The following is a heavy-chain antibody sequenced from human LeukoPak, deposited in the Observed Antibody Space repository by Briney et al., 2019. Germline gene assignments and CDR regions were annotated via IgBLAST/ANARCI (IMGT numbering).Heavy chain of an antibody. D-gene: IGHD5-18*01. CDR2: ISYDGSNK. Sequence: HPGGSLRLSCAASRFTFSRYSMNWVRQAPGKGLEWVAVISYDGSNKYYADSVKGRFTISRDNSKNTLYLQMNSLRAEDTAVYYCARGGYSYGSRLNYWGQGTLVTVSS. CDR1: RFTFSRYS. J-gene: IGHJ4*02. CDR3: ARGGYSYGSRLNY. V-gene: IGHV3-30*19.